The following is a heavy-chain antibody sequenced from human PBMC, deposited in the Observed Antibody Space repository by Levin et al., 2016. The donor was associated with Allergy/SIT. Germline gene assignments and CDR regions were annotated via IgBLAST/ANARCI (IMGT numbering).Heavy chain of an antibody. Sequence: ASVKVSCKPSGYTFTSFPIYWVRQAPGQGLEWMGWINAGTGNTKHSQRFQGRVTLTRDTSASTAYMEVTSLRSEDMAIYYCARGSWDDGFDIWGQGTMVTVSS. CDR3: ARGSWDDGFDI. CDR2: INAGTGNT. J-gene: IGHJ3*02. CDR1: GYTFTSFP. D-gene: IGHD1-26*01. V-gene: IGHV1-3*01.